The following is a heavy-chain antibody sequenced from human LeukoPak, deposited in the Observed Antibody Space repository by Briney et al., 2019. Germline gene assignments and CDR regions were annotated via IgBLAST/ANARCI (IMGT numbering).Heavy chain of an antibody. V-gene: IGHV4-39*01. D-gene: IGHD6-13*01. Sequence: SETLSLTCTVSGGSISSSSYYWGWIRQPPGKGLEWIGSIYYSGSTYYNPSLKSRVTISVDTSKNQFSLKLSSVTAADTAVYYCARRAGAAAGTHYFDYWGQGTLVTVSS. CDR2: IYYSGST. CDR1: GGSISSSSYY. CDR3: ARRAGAAAGTHYFDY. J-gene: IGHJ4*02.